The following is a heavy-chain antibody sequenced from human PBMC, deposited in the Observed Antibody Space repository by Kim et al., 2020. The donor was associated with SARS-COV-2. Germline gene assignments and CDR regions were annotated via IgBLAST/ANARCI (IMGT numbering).Heavy chain of an antibody. J-gene: IGHJ4*02. Sequence: GGSLRLSCAASGFTFSSYWMAWVRQAPGKGPEWVANIRQDGSEKNSVDSVKGRFTISRDNAKNSLFLQMNSLRAEDTAVYYCARDDHGNLDYWGQGTLV. CDR1: GFTFSSYW. D-gene: IGHD1-1*01. V-gene: IGHV3-7*05. CDR3: ARDDHGNLDY. CDR2: IRQDGSEK.